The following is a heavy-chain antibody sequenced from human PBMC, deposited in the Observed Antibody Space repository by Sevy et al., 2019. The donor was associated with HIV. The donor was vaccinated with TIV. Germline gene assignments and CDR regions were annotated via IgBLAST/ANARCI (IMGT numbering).Heavy chain of an antibody. CDR3: ARPRANYVDDYFFYAMDV. J-gene: IGHJ6*02. D-gene: IGHD4-17*01. CDR1: GFAFTNYYA. CDR2: ISFDESDK. V-gene: IGHV3-30-3*01. Sequence: GGSLRLSCAASGFAFTNYYAMHWVRQAPGKGLEWVALISFDESDKYYADSGKGRFTISRDNFKKTLYLQMNSLTTEDTAVYYCARPRANYVDDYFFYAMDVWGQGTTVTVSS.